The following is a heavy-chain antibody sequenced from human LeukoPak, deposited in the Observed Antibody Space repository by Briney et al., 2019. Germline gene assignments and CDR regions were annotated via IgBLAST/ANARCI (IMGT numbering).Heavy chain of an antibody. CDR2: ISSSGSTI. V-gene: IGHV3-48*03. J-gene: IGHJ6*02. CDR1: GFTFSSYE. CDR3: ARDKDMVRGVFYYYYGMDV. Sequence: GGSLRLSCAASGFTFSSYEVNWVRQAPGKGLEWVSYISSSGSTIYYADSVKGRFTISRDNAKNSLYLQMNSLRAEDTAIYYCARDKDMVRGVFYYYYGMDVWGQGTTVAVSS. D-gene: IGHD3-10*01.